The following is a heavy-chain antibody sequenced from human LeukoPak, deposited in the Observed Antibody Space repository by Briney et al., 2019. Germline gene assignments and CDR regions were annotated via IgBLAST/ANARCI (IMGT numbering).Heavy chain of an antibody. Sequence: SETLSLTCAVYGGSFSGYYWSWIRQPPGKGLEWIGEINHSGRTNYNPSLKSRVTISVDTSKNQFSLRLNSVTAADTAVYYCARLRIQSTLYQYYMDVWGKGTTVTVSS. CDR2: INHSGRT. J-gene: IGHJ6*03. V-gene: IGHV4-34*01. CDR1: GGSFSGYY. CDR3: ARLRIQSTLYQYYMDV. D-gene: IGHD5-18*01.